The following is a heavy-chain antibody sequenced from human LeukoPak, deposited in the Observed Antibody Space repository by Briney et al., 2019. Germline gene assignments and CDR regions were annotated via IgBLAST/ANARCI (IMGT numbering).Heavy chain of an antibody. D-gene: IGHD3-3*01. CDR3: ARDPRPYDFWSGTSLYYFDY. CDR1: GGSISSSSYY. Sequence: SETLSLTCTVSGGSISSSSYYWGWIRQPPGKGLEWIGSIYYSGSTYYNPSLKSRVTISVDTSKNQFSLKLSSVTAADTAVYYCARDPRPYDFWSGTSLYYFDYWGQGTLVTVSS. V-gene: IGHV4-39*07. CDR2: IYYSGST. J-gene: IGHJ4*02.